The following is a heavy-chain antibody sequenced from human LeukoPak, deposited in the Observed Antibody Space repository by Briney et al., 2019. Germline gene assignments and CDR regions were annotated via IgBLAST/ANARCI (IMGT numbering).Heavy chain of an antibody. D-gene: IGHD2-2*01. J-gene: IGHJ5*02. CDR3: ARHIVVVPGAMENWFDP. CDR2: INHSGST. V-gene: IGHV4-34*01. Sequence: SSETLSLTCAVYGGSFSGYYWIWLRQPPGKGLEWLGEINHSGSTNYNPSLKSRVTISVDTSKNQFSLRLSSVTAADTAVYYCARHIVVVPGAMENWFDPWGQGTLVTVSS. CDR1: GGSFSGYY.